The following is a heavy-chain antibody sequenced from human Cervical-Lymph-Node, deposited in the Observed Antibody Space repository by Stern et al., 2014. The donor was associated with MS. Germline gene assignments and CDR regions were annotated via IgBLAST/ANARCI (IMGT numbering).Heavy chain of an antibody. Sequence: VQLVESGAEVKKPGASVKVSCKTSGYTFTSDDINWVRQASGQGLEWMGWMNPDSGDTGYAQKFQGRLTITRDTSISTAYMELTTLRSEDTSVYYCTKAWDYWGQGTLVIVSS. CDR1: GYTFTSDD. CDR3: TKAWDY. J-gene: IGHJ4*02. V-gene: IGHV1-8*01. CDR2: MNPDSGDT.